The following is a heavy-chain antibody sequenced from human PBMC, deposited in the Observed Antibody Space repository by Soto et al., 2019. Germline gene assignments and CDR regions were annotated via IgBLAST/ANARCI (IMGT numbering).Heavy chain of an antibody. V-gene: IGHV4-31*02. J-gene: IGHJ4*02. D-gene: IGHD2-15*01. Sequence: QVQLQESGPGLVKPSETLSLTCTVSGGSISSGGYYWSWIRQHPGKGLEWIGYIYYSGTTYYNQSLKNRVSIAVDTSNHQFSLKLTSVTAADTAVHYCARGDCGGGSCCSLSYWGRGTLVTVSS. CDR1: GGSISSGGYY. CDR2: IYYSGTT. CDR3: ARGDCGGGSCCSLSY.